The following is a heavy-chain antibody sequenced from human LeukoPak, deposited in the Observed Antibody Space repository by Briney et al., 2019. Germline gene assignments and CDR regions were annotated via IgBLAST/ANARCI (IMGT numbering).Heavy chain of an antibody. J-gene: IGHJ4*02. Sequence: ASVTVSCTASGYTFTGYYMHWVRQAPGQGLEWMGWINPNSGGTNYAQKFQGRVTMTRDTSISTAYMELSRLRSDDTAVYYCARRLSSSSWYTYYFDYWGQGTLVTVSS. CDR3: ARRLSSSSWYTYYFDY. V-gene: IGHV1-2*02. CDR1: GYTFTGYY. D-gene: IGHD6-13*01. CDR2: INPNSGGT.